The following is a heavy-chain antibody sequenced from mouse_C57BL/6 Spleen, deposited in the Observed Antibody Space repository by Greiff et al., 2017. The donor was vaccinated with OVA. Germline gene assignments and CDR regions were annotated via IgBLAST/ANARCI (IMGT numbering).Heavy chain of an antibody. CDR3: ARRTMNTTNYYAMDY. J-gene: IGHJ4*01. V-gene: IGHV1-50*01. Sequence: VQLQQPGAELVKPGASVKLSCKASGYTFTSYWMQWVKQRPGQGLEWIGEIDPSDSYTNYNQKFKGKATLTVDTSSSTAYMQLSSLTSEDSAVYYCARRTMNTTNYYAMDYWGQGTSVTVSS. CDR1: GYTFTSYW. CDR2: IDPSDSYT. D-gene: IGHD2-4*01.